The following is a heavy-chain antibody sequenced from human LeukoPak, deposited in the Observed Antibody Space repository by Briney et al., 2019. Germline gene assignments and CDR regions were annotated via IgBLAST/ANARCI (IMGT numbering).Heavy chain of an antibody. CDR1: GFIFSSYA. CDR2: VSGSDGRT. D-gene: IGHD2-15*01. V-gene: IGHV3-23*01. Sequence: GGSLRLSCAASGFIFSSYAMSWVRQAPGRGLEWVSAVSGSDGRTYYADCVTGRFTISRDNSKNTLYLQMNSLRAEDTAIYYGVDCSGGSCPYWGQGTLVTVSS. J-gene: IGHJ4*02. CDR3: VDCSGGSCPY.